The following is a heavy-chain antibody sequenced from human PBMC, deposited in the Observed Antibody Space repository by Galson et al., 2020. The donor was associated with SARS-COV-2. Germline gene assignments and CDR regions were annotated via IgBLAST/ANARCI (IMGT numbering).Heavy chain of an antibody. CDR3: AKDTGPYDSGVHY. CDR2: ISWNSGSI. V-gene: IGHV3-9*01. J-gene: IGHJ4*02. D-gene: IGHD3-22*01. CDR1: GFTFDDYA. Sequence: GGSLRLSCAASGFTFDDYAMHWVRQAPGKGLEWVSGISWNSGSIGYADSVKGRFTISRDNAKNSLYLQMNSLRAEDTALYYCAKDTGPYDSGVHYWGQGTLVTVSS.